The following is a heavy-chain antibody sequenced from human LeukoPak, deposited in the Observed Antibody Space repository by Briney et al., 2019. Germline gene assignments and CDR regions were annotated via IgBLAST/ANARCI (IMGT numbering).Heavy chain of an antibody. V-gene: IGHV3-7*01. CDR2: IKHDSSAI. CDR1: GFIFSDYW. CDR3: ARGPTVEYYDGSGYYYFDY. D-gene: IGHD3-22*01. J-gene: IGHJ4*02. Sequence: GGSLRLSCAASGFIFSDYWMNWVRQAPGKGPEWVANIKHDSSAIYSLDSVKGRFTISRDNAKNSLYLQMNSLRVEDTAVYYCARGPTVEYYDGSGYYYFDYWGQGMLVTVSS.